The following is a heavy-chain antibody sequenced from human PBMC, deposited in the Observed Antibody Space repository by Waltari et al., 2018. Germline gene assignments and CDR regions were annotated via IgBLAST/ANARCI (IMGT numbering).Heavy chain of an antibody. Sequence: QVQLVQSGAEVKKPGASVKVSCKASGYTFTSYAMHWVRQAPGQRLEWMGWINAGNGNTKYSQKVQGRVTITRDTSASTAYMELSSLRSEDTAVYYCASPLVHSSSWLGDAFDIWGQGTMVTVSS. CDR1: GYTFTSYA. D-gene: IGHD6-13*01. V-gene: IGHV1-3*01. CDR2: INAGNGNT. CDR3: ASPLVHSSSWLGDAFDI. J-gene: IGHJ3*02.